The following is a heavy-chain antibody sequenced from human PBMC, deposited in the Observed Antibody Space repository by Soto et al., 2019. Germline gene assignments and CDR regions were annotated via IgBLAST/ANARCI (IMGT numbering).Heavy chain of an antibody. CDR1: GGSFSGYY. V-gene: IGHV4-34*01. J-gene: IGHJ6*02. CDR2: INHSGST. CDR3: ARVSLDYYDSSGYRYYCYGMDV. Sequence: SETLSLTCAVYGGSFSGYYWSWIRQPPGKGLEWIGEINHSGSTNYNPSLKSRVTISVDTSKNQFSLKLSSVTAADTAVYYCARVSLDYYDSSGYRYYCYGMDVWGQGTTVTVSS. D-gene: IGHD3-22*01.